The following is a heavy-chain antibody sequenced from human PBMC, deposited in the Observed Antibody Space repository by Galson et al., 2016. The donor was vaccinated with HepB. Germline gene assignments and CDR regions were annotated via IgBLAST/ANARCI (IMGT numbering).Heavy chain of an antibody. D-gene: IGHD1-26*01. CDR1: GGSLSAYS. J-gene: IGHJ4*02. CDR2: IYQTGTA. V-gene: IGHV4-34*01. CDR3: TRGTLGTTATMAFDY. Sequence: SETLSLTCTVSGGSLSAYSWSWIRQAPGKGLEWVGLIYQTGTANYNPSFTSRATISVDTSKNQLSLRLGSVTAGDTAVYFCTRGTLGTTATMAFDYWGQGTLVSVSS.